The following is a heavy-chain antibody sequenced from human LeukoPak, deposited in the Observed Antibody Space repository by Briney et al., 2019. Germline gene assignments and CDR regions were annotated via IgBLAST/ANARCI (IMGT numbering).Heavy chain of an antibody. D-gene: IGHD3-10*01. Sequence: GGSLRLSCAASGLTFDDYAMHWVRQAPGKGLEWVSGISWNSGSIGYADSVKGRFTISRDNAKNSLYLQMNSLRAEDTALYYCAKDFYGSGYCYYGMDVWGQGTTVTVSS. V-gene: IGHV3-9*01. CDR2: ISWNSGSI. CDR1: GLTFDDYA. J-gene: IGHJ6*02. CDR3: AKDFYGSGYCYYGMDV.